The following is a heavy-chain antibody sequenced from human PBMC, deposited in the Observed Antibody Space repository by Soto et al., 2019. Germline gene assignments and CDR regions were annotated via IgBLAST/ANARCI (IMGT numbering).Heavy chain of an antibody. CDR2: ISYDGSNK. Sequence: QVQLVEAGGGVVQPGRSLRLSCAASGFTFSSYAMHWVRQAPGKGLEWVAVISYDGSNKYYADSVKGRFTISRDNSKNTLYLQMKSLRAEDTAVYYCARVSATIFGVVTSGSFDLWGRGTLVTVS. CDR3: ARVSATIFGVVTSGSFDL. D-gene: IGHD3-3*01. V-gene: IGHV3-30-3*01. CDR1: GFTFSSYA. J-gene: IGHJ2*01.